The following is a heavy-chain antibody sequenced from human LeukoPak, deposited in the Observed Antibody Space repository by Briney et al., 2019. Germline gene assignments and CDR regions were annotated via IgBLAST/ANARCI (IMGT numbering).Heavy chain of an antibody. Sequence: PLQSLCLTRTVSGGSLSRSSYYWGWVRQPPGKGLGWVGSIYYTGSTYYNPSLKSRVTISVDTSKNQFSLKLSSVTAADTAVYYCARHEWELRGRAFDIWGQGTMVTVSS. CDR3: ARHEWELRGRAFDI. V-gene: IGHV4-39*01. D-gene: IGHD1-26*01. CDR2: IYYTGST. J-gene: IGHJ3*02. CDR1: GGSLSRSSYY.